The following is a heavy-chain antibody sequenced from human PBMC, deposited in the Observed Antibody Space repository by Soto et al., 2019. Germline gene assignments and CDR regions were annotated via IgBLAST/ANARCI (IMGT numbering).Heavy chain of an antibody. CDR3: GGLPDDLTVVHR. D-gene: IGHD2-15*01. V-gene: IGHV4-39*01. Sequence: SETMSLTCTVSGGSISGSSYYWGWIRQPPGKGLEWIGSIYYSGSTYYNPSLKSRVTISVDTSKNQFSLKLTSVTAADTAVYYWGGLPDDLTVVHRRARGTSVPVSP. CDR1: GGSISGSSYY. CDR2: IYYSGST. J-gene: IGHJ4*02.